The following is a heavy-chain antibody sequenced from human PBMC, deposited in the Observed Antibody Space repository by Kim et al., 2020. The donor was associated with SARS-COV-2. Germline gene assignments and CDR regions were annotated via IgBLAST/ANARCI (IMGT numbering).Heavy chain of an antibody. J-gene: IGHJ4*02. D-gene: IGHD3-10*01. CDR3: AKDSLVRGVITTTIDY. Sequence: GGSLRLFCAASGFTFSIYAMSWVRQAPGKGLEWVSGISGTGGSAYYTDSVKGRFTISRDNSKSTLYLQMNSLRDEDTAVYYCAKDSLVRGVITTTIDYWGQGTLVTVSS. CDR2: ISGTGGSA. CDR1: GFTFSIYA. V-gene: IGHV3-23*01.